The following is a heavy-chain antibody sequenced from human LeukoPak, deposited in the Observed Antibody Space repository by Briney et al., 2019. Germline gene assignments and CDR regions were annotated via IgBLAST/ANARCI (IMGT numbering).Heavy chain of an antibody. J-gene: IGHJ4*02. CDR1: GFTFSSYS. Sequence: PGGSLRLSCAASGFTFSSYSMNWVRQAPGKGLEWVSSISSSSSYIYYADSVKGRFTISRDNAKNSLYLQVNSLRAEDTAVYYCARVVGAAFDYWGQGTLVTVSS. D-gene: IGHD1-26*01. CDR2: ISSSSSYI. CDR3: ARVVGAAFDY. V-gene: IGHV3-21*01.